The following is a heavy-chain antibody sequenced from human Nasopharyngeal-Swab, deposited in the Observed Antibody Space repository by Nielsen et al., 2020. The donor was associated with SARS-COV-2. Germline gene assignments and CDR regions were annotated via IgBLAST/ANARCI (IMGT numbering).Heavy chain of an antibody. V-gene: IGHV3-7*01. Sequence: GGSLRLSCAASGFTFSSYWMSWVRQAPGKGLEWVANIKQDGSEKYYVDSVKGRFTISRDNAKNSLYLQMNSLRAEDTAVYYCAKDPALEWSYYYGMDVWGQGTTVTVSS. D-gene: IGHD3-3*01. CDR1: GFTFSSYW. CDR3: AKDPALEWSYYYGMDV. J-gene: IGHJ6*02. CDR2: IKQDGSEK.